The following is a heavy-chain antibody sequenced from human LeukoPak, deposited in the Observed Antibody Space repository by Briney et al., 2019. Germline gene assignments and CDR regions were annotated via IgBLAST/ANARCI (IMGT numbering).Heavy chain of an antibody. V-gene: IGHV1-58*02. D-gene: IGHD3-16*01. CDR3: AASEVEVGLWFAC. Sequence: GTSVKVSCKASGFKFTSSAIQWVRQARGQRLEWIGWIVVGSGNTNYAQKFQERVTITRDMSTSTVYMELSSLRSEDTAVYFCAASEVEVGLWFACWGQGTLVTVSS. CDR1: GFKFTSSA. J-gene: IGHJ4*02. CDR2: IVVGSGNT.